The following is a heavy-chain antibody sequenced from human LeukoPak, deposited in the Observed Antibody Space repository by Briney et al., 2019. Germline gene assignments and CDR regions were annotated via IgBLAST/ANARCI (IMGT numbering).Heavy chain of an antibody. V-gene: IGHV5-51*01. CDR3: ARRPYVSGAYYIDY. CDR2: IYPGDSDT. CDR1: GYSFTSSW. Sequence: GESLKISCKGSGYSFTSSWIGWVRQMPGKGLEWMGIIYPGDSDTRYSPSFQGQVTISADKSISTAYLQWSSLKASDTAVYYCARRPYVSGAYYIDYWGQGTLVTVSS. D-gene: IGHD3-22*01. J-gene: IGHJ4*02.